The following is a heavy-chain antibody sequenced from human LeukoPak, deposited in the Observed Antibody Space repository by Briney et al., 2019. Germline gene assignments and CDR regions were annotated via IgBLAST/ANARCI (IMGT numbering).Heavy chain of an antibody. CDR2: IYYSGST. J-gene: IGHJ6*03. V-gene: IGHV4-59*01. Sequence: SETLSLTCTVSGGSISSYYWSWIRQPPGKGLEWIGYIYYSGSTNYNPSLKSRVTISVDTYKNQFSLKLSSVTAADTAVYYCARVPCSSTSCYHYYYYMDVWGKGTTVTVSS. CDR3: ARVPCSSTSCYHYYYYMDV. CDR1: GGSISSYY. D-gene: IGHD2-2*01.